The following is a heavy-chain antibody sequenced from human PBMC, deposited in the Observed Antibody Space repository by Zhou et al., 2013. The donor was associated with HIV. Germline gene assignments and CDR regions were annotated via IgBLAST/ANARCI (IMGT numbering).Heavy chain of an antibody. V-gene: IGHV1-2*02. CDR3: AKGHYYDSSGYSSSSEFFLH. D-gene: IGHD3-22*01. CDR2: INPNSGGT. Sequence: QVQLVQSGAEVKKPGASVKVSCKASGYTFTGYYIHWVRQAPGQGLEWMGWINPNSGGTNYAQNFQGRVTMTRDTSISTAYMEPSRLRSDDTAVFYCAKGHYYDSSGYSSSSEFFLHWGQGTLVTVSS. CDR1: GYTFTGYY. J-gene: IGHJ1*01.